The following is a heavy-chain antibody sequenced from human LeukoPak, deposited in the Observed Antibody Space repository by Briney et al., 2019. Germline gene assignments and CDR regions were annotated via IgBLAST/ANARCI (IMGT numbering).Heavy chain of an antibody. Sequence: ASVKVSCKASGYTFTSYGISWVRQAPGQGLEWMGWISAYNGNTNYAQKLQGGVTMTTDTSTSTAYMELRSLRSDDTAVYYCARDKGLAYCGGDCPGDFDYWGQGTLVTVSS. J-gene: IGHJ4*02. V-gene: IGHV1-18*01. CDR2: ISAYNGNT. D-gene: IGHD2-21*01. CDR3: ARDKGLAYCGGDCPGDFDY. CDR1: GYTFTSYG.